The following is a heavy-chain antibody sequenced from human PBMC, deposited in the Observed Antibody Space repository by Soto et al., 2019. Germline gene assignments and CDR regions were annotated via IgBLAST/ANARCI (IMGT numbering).Heavy chain of an antibody. CDR3: AIGGACSSGSCSLHC. CDR1: GYIFTHYW. J-gene: IGHJ4*02. V-gene: IGHV5-51*01. Sequence: GESLKISCKASGYIFTHYWIGWVRQMPGKGLEWMGYVYPGDPDTRYSPSFRGQVTISADKSISTAYLQWSSLRASDSGMYYCAIGGACSSGSCSLHCWGQGTLVTVSS. D-gene: IGHD2-15*01. CDR2: VYPGDPDT.